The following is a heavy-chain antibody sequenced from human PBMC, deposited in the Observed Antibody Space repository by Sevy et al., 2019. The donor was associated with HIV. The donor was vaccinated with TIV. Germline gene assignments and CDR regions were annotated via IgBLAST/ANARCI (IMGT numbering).Heavy chain of an antibody. V-gene: IGHV1-18*01. CDR1: GYTFTSYG. J-gene: IGHJ4*02. D-gene: IGHD2-21*02. CDR2: ISAYNGNT. Sequence: ASVKVSCKASGYTFTSYGISWVRQAPGQGLEWMGWISAYNGNTNYAQMLQGRVTMTTDTSTSTAYMELRSLRSDDTAVYYCARDGGVVTAPGGHYFDYWGQGTLVTVSS. CDR3: ARDGGVVTAPGGHYFDY.